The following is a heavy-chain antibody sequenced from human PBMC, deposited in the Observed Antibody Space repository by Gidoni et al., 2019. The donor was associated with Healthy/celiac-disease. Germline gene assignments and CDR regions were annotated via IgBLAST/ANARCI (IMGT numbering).Heavy chain of an antibody. Sequence: QVQLQESGPGLVKPSETLSLTCTVSGGSISSYYWSWIRQPPGKGLEWIGYIYYSGSTNYNPSLKSRVTISVDTSKNQFSLKLSSVTAADTAVYYCAREQDGYNYGYYYYGMDVWGQGTTVTVSS. J-gene: IGHJ6*02. D-gene: IGHD5-12*01. CDR1: GGSISSYY. V-gene: IGHV4-59*12. CDR3: AREQDGYNYGYYYYGMDV. CDR2: IYYSGST.